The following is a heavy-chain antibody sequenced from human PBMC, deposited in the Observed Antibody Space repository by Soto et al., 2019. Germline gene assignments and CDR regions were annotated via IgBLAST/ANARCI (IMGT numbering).Heavy chain of an antibody. CDR3: VRDQKYFRVNGNWFDS. J-gene: IGHJ5*01. Sequence: QVQLMQSGTEVKKPGASVTVSCKASGYTSADFGNSWVRQAPGQGLEWMGWVSGNNGASNPAPKVQGRITMTLDTSTGVSYMALRSLRSDDTAIYYCVRDQKYFRVNGNWFDSWGQGTLVSVSS. CDR2: VSGNNGAS. CDR1: GYTSADFG. D-gene: IGHD2-2*01. V-gene: IGHV1-18*04.